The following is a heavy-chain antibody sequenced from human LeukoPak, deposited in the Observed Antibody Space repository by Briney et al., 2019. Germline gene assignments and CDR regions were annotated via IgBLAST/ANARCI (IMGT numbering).Heavy chain of an antibody. CDR2: ISYDGSNK. V-gene: IGHV3-30*04. Sequence: PGGSLRLSCAASGFTFSSYAMHWVRQAPGKGLEWVAVISYDGSNKYYADSVKGRFTISRDNSKNTLYLQMNSLRAEDTAVYYCARVLSVVGATPDYWGQGILVTVSS. CDR3: ARVLSVVGATPDY. J-gene: IGHJ4*02. D-gene: IGHD1-26*01. CDR1: GFTFSSYA.